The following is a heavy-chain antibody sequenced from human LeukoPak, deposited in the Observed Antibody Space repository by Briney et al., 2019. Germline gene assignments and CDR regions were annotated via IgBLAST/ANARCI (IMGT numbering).Heavy chain of an antibody. CDR2: ISSSGSTI. Sequence: GGSLRLSCAASGFTFSSYEMNWVRQAPGKGLEWVSYISSSGSTIYYADSVKGRFTISRDNAKNTLYLQMNSLRAEDTAVYYCAKEYGYASPFDYWGQGTLVTVSS. D-gene: IGHD5-18*01. CDR3: AKEYGYASPFDY. J-gene: IGHJ4*02. CDR1: GFTFSSYE. V-gene: IGHV3-48*03.